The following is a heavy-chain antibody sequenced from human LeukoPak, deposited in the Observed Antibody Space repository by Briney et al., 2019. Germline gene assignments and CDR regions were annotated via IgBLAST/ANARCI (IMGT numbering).Heavy chain of an antibody. CDR2: INPNSGGT. J-gene: IGHJ4*02. V-gene: IGHV1-2*02. Sequence: ASVKVSCKASGYTFTGYYMHWVRQAPGQGLEWMGWINPNSGGTNYAQKFQGRVTMTRDTSISTAYMELSRLRSDDTAVYCCARDIVGGTVAGTFDWGQGTLVTVSS. D-gene: IGHD6-19*01. CDR3: ARDIVGGTVAGTFD. CDR1: GYTFTGYY.